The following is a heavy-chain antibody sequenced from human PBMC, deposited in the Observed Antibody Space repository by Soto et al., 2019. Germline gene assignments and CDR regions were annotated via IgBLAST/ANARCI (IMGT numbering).Heavy chain of an antibody. Sequence: GSLRLSCAASGFTFSNAWMSWVRQAPGKGLEWVGRIKSKTDGGTTDYAAPVKGRFTISRDDSKNTLYLQMNSLKTEDTAVYYCTTFVEGYCSSTSCYLVDYWGQGTLVTVSS. CDR3: TTFVEGYCSSTSCYLVDY. CDR2: IKSKTDGGTT. J-gene: IGHJ4*02. V-gene: IGHV3-15*01. D-gene: IGHD2-2*01. CDR1: GFTFSNAW.